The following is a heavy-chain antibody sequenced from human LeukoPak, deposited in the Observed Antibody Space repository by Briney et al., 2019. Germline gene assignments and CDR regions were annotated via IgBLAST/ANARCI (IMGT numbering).Heavy chain of an antibody. Sequence: PSETLSLTCTVSGGSISSSSYYWGWIRQPPGKGLEWIGEINHSGSTNYNPSLKSRVTISVDTSKNQFSLKLSSVTAADTAVYYCALCPYYDIYQHWGQGTLVTVSS. V-gene: IGHV4-39*07. CDR3: ALCPYYDIYQH. J-gene: IGHJ1*01. CDR2: INHSGST. D-gene: IGHD3-9*01. CDR1: GGSISSSSYY.